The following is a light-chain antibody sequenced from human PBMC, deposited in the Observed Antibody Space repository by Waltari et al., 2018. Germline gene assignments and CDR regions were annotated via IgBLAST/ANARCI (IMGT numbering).Light chain of an antibody. CDR2: DVS. J-gene: IGLJ2*01. V-gene: IGLV2-23*02. CDR1: STDVGTYNF. CDR3: CSYAGNDILI. Sequence: QSALTQPASVSGSPGQSITISCTGTSTDVGTYNFVSWFQQHPGKAPKVLIYDVSKRPSGVSDRVSGSKSGNTASLTIAGLQAEDEADYYCCSYAGNDILIFGGGTKVTVL.